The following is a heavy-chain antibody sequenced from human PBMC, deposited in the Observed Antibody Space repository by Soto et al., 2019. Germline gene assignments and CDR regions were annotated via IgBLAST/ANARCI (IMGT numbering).Heavy chain of an antibody. CDR2: IYHSGST. V-gene: IGHV4-30-2*01. Sequence: SETLSLTCAVSGGSISSGGYSWSWIRQPPGKGLEWIGYIYHSGSTYYNPSLKSRVTISVDTSKNQFSLKLSSVTAADTAVYYCACHRHGDTGDLDDYSARGTSVPGSS. CDR3: ACHRHGDTGDLDDY. J-gene: IGHJ4*02. D-gene: IGHD3-3*01. CDR1: GGSISSGGYS.